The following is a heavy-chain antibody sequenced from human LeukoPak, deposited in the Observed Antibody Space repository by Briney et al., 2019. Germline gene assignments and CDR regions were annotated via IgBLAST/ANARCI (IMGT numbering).Heavy chain of an antibody. CDR2: ISSTGSYI. J-gene: IGHJ4*02. CDR3: ARAERLLEWLLDS. V-gene: IGHV3-21*01. CDR1: GFTFSRHT. Sequence: GGSLRLSCAASGFTFSRHTMNWVRQAPGKGLEWVSSISSTGSYIYYAESLKGRFTVSRDNAKNYVYLRMNSLRVDDTAVYYCARAERLLEWLLDSWGQGTLVTVSS. D-gene: IGHD3-3*01.